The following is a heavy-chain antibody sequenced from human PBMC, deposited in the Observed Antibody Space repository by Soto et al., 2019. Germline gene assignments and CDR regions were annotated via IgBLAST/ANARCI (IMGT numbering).Heavy chain of an antibody. CDR3: ARRRAGFLEWLLDY. D-gene: IGHD3-3*01. CDR1: GFPLASYT. J-gene: IGHJ4*02. V-gene: IGHV3-30*04. Sequence: QVQHVVESGGGVVQPGRSLRLSCAAFGFPLASYTMHWVRQAPGKGLEYVAVMSYDGRETYYADSVKDRFTISRDTSKNILFLQMNSLRADDTAVYFCARRRAGFLEWLLDYWGQGTLVTVSS. CDR2: MSYDGRET.